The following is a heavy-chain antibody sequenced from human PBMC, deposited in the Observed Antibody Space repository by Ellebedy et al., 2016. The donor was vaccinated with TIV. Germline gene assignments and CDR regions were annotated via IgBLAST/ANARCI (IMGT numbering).Heavy chain of an antibody. Sequence: PGGSLRLSCAAPGFTFSTYWMGWVRQAAGKGLEWVANTKQDGSEKYYVDSVMGRFTISRDNAKNSLYLQMNSLRAEDTAVYYCAKDLAAGTTLRLDYWGQGTLVTVSS. J-gene: IGHJ4*02. CDR3: AKDLAAGTTLRLDY. D-gene: IGHD1-1*01. V-gene: IGHV3-7*03. CDR1: GFTFSTYW. CDR2: TKQDGSEK.